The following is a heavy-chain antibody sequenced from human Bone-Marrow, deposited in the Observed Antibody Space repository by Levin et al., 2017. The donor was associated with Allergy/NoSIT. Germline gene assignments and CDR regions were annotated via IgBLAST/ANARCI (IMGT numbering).Heavy chain of an antibody. CDR1: GVSISGNY. V-gene: IGHV4-59*08. CDR3: ADQYDSSGIKMKY. D-gene: IGHD3-22*01. CDR2: VYYSGRT. J-gene: IGHJ4*02. Sequence: ESLKISCSVSGVSISGNYWSWIRQSPGKGLEWIGSVYYSGRTNYNPSLKSRLTISVDTSKNQFSLRLSSVTAADTAVYYCADQYDSSGIKMKYWGQGTLVTVSS.